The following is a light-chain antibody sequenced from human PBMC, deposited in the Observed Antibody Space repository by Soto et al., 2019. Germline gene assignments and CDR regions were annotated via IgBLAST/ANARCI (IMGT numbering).Light chain of an antibody. Sequence: DIQMTQAPSTLSASIGVRVIITCXASQSISHWLAWYQQKPGKAPKLPISDASTLQGGVPSRFSGSGSGTDFTLAISSLQPEDFATYHCQQSYSAPQTFGQGTKVDIK. J-gene: IGKJ1*01. CDR3: QQSYSAPQT. CDR2: DAS. CDR1: QSISHW. V-gene: IGKV1-5*01.